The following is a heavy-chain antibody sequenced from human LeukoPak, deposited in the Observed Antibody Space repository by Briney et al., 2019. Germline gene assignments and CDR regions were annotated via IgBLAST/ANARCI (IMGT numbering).Heavy chain of an antibody. CDR3: ARWGAFEI. D-gene: IGHD3-16*01. J-gene: IGHJ3*02. CDR2: INHSGST. Sequence: TSETLSPTCAVYGGPLSGYYWSWIRQPPGEGLEWIGEINHSGSTNYNPSLKSRVTISVDTSKNQISLKLTSVTAADTAVYYCARWGAFEIWGQGTMVTVSS. CDR1: GGPLSGYY. V-gene: IGHV4-34*01.